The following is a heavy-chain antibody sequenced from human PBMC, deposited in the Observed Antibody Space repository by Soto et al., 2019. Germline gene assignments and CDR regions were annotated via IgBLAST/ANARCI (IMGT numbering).Heavy chain of an antibody. CDR3: ARDPLPRDLAIFLSD. CDR1: GYTFTSYG. J-gene: IGHJ4*02. CDR2: ISAYNGNT. Sequence: QVQLVQSGAEVKKPGASVKVSCKASGYTFTSYGISWVRQAPGQGLEWMGWISAYNGNTNYAQRLQGRVTMTTDTSTSTAYMELRSLRSDDTAVYYCARDPLPRDLAIFLSDWGQGTLVTVSS. V-gene: IGHV1-18*01. D-gene: IGHD3-3*01.